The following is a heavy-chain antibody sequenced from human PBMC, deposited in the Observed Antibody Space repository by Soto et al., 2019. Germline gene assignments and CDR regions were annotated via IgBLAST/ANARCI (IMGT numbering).Heavy chain of an antibody. V-gene: IGHV4-39*01. Sequence: PSETLSLTCAVSGGSFGSSAYYWGWIRQAPGKGLEWIGSINYSGTTYYNPSLKSRVTISVDTSKNQFSLKLSSVTAADTAVYYCASSKAFLYYYYYYGMDVWGQGTTVTVSS. J-gene: IGHJ6*02. CDR1: GGSFGSSAYY. CDR3: ASSKAFLYYYYYYGMDV. CDR2: INYSGTT.